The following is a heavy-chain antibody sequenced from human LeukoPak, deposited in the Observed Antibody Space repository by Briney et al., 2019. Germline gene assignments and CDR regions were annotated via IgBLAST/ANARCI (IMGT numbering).Heavy chain of an antibody. CDR1: GGSISSGSYY. Sequence: SETLSLTRTVSGGSISSGSYYWSWIRQPAGKGLEWIGRIYTSGSTNYNPSLKSRVTISVDTSKNQFSLKLSSVTAADTAVYYCARGIVAVPAAGGFDYYYYMDVWGKGTTVTVSS. CDR3: ARGIVAVPAAGGFDYYYYMDV. D-gene: IGHD2-2*01. V-gene: IGHV4-61*02. J-gene: IGHJ6*03. CDR2: IYTSGST.